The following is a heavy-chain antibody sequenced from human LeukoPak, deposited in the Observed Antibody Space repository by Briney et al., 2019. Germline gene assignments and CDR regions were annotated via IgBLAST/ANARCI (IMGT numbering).Heavy chain of an antibody. CDR2: ISSSSSYT. CDR3: ARVWDGYNSSGKNKTQEVDAFDI. Sequence: PGGSLRLSCAASGFTFSDYYMSWIRQAPGKGLEWVSYISSSSSYTNYADSVKGRFTISRDNAKNSLYLQMNSLRAEDTAVYYCARVWDGYNSSGKNKTQEVDAFDIWGQGTMVTVSS. J-gene: IGHJ3*02. CDR1: GFTFSDYY. D-gene: IGHD5-24*01. V-gene: IGHV3-11*05.